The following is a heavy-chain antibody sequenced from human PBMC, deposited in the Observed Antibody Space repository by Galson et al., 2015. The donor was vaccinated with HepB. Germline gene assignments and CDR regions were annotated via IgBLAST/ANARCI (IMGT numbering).Heavy chain of an antibody. CDR1: GFTFSSYA. D-gene: IGHD5-12*01. J-gene: IGHJ4*02. CDR3: ARLATPRGYYDY. V-gene: IGHV3-23*01. CDR2: ISGSGVST. Sequence: SLRLSCAASGFTFSSYAMTWVRQAPGKGLEWVSTISGSGVSTHYADSVKGRFTISRDNSESTLYLQMNSLGAEDTAVYYCARLATPRGYYDYWGQGTLVTVSS.